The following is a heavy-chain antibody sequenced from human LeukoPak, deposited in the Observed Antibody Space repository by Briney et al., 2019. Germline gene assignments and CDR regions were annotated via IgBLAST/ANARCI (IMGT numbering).Heavy chain of an antibody. V-gene: IGHV1-69*13. J-gene: IGHJ4*02. D-gene: IGHD3-3*01. CDR1: GGTFSSYA. CDR3: ARDRLVKNYDFWSGQWN. Sequence: SVKVSCKASGGTFSSYAISWVRQAPGQGLEWMGWTIPIFGTANYAQKFQGRVTITADESTSTAYMELSSLRSEDTAVYYCARDRLVKNYDFWSGQWNWGQRTLVTVSS. CDR2: TIPIFGTA.